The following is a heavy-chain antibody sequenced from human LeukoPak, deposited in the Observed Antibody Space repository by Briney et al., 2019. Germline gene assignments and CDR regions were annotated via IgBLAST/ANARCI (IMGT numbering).Heavy chain of an antibody. D-gene: IGHD6-6*01. CDR2: ISSSGSTI. CDR3: ARDSYSSSWDY. CDR1: GFTFSSYE. V-gene: IGHV3-48*03. J-gene: IGHJ4*02. Sequence: GGSLRLSCAASGFTFSSYEMNWVRQAPGKGLEWVSYISSSGSTIYYADSVKGRFTISRDNAKNSLYLQMNSLRAEDTAAYYCARDSYSSSWDYWGQGTLVTVSS.